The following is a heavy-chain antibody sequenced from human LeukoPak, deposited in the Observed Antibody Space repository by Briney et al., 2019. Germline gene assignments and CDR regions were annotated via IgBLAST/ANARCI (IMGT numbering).Heavy chain of an antibody. Sequence: SGPTLVNPTQTLTLTCTFSGFSLSTSGVGVGWIRQPPGKALEWLALIYWNDDKHYSPYLKSRLTITKDTSKNQVVLTMTNMDPVDTATYNCAHSSDSSGYWGYDYWGQGTLVTVSS. CDR3: AHSSDSSGYWGYDY. CDR2: IYWNDDK. V-gene: IGHV2-5*01. D-gene: IGHD3-22*01. CDR1: GFSLSTSGVG. J-gene: IGHJ4*02.